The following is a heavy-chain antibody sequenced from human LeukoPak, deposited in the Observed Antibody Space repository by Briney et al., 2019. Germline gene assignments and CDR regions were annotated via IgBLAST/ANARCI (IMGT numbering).Heavy chain of an antibody. D-gene: IGHD5-18*01. CDR1: GGSISSYY. CDR2: IYYSGST. Sequence: SETLSLTCTVSGGSISSYYWSWIRQPPGKGLEWIGYIYYSGSTNYNPSLKSRVTISVDTSKNQFSLKLSSVSAADTAVYYCARLLPTQNSGYSYGPYYYYYYGMDVWGQGTTVTVSS. J-gene: IGHJ6*02. V-gene: IGHV4-59*08. CDR3: ARLLPTQNSGYSYGPYYYYYYGMDV.